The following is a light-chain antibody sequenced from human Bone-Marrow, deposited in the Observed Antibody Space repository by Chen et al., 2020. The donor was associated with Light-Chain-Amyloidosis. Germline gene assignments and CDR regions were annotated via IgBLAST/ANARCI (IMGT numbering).Light chain of an antibody. J-gene: IGLJ3*02. Sequence: QSVLTQPPSASGTPGHRVTISSSGGISNIGSNSVNWHQQLPGTAPRLLIYNNDRRPSGVPDRFSGSKSGTSASLAISGLQSEDEADYYCVAWDDSLNGPMFGGGTKLTVL. CDR2: NND. V-gene: IGLV1-44*01. CDR3: VAWDDSLNGPM. CDR1: ISNIGSNS.